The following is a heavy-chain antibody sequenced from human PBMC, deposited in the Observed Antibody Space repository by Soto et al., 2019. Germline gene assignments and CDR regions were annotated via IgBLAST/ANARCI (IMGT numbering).Heavy chain of an antibody. J-gene: IGHJ4*02. CDR1: GYTFSDYG. V-gene: IGHV1-18*01. CDR2: ISAKNGNA. CDR3: AREPPETPPDY. Sequence: ASVKVSCKTSGYTFSDYGISWVRQAPGQGLEWMGWISAKNGNANFAQKFRGRVTMITDTSTNTVYMELRNLRLDDTAVYYCAREPPETPPDYWGQGTLVTVSS.